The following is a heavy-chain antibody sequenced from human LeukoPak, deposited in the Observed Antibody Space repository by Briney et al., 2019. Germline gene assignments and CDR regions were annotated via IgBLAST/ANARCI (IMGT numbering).Heavy chain of an antibody. J-gene: IGHJ4*02. V-gene: IGHV1-69*05. CDR1: GGTLNNFA. D-gene: IGHD5-12*01. Sequence: SVKVSCKASGGTLNNFAIYWVRQAPGQGLEWMGGIIPMFGLPNYSEKFQGRVSVSTDESANTAYMELTSLRFEDTAVYFCARAPSRDGHDNYFDSWGQGTLVTVSS. CDR2: IIPMFGLP. CDR3: ARAPSRDGHDNYFDS.